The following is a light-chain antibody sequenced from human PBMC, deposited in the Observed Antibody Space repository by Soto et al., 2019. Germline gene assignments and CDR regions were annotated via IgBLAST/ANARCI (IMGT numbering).Light chain of an antibody. V-gene: IGKV1-5*03. J-gene: IGKJ1*01. CDR1: QTISSW. CDR3: QHYNSYSEA. Sequence: DIQMTQSPSTLSGSVGDRVTITCRASQTISSWLVWYQQKPGKAPKLLIYKASTLKSGVPSRFSGSGSGTEFTLTISSLQPDDFATYYCQHYNSYSEAFGQGTKGNSN. CDR2: KAS.